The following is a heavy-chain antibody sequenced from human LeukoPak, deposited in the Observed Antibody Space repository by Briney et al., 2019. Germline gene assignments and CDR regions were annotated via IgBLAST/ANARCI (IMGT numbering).Heavy chain of an antibody. V-gene: IGHV1-18*01. D-gene: IGHD3-10*01. CDR3: ARAGSGRYYYYMDV. CDR2: ISAYNGNT. J-gene: IGHJ6*03. CDR1: GYTFTTYG. Sequence: GASVKVSCKASGYTFTTYGISWVRQAPGQGLEWMGWISAYNGNTNYAQKLQGRATMTTDTSTSTAYMELRSLRSDDTAVYYCARAGSGRYYYYMDVWGKGTTVTVSS.